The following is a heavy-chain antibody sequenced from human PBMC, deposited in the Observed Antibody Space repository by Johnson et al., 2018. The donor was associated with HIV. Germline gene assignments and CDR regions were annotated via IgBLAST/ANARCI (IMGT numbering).Heavy chain of an antibody. CDR1: GFAFSNYA. J-gene: IGHJ3*02. V-gene: IGHV3-30-3*01. Sequence: QVQLVESGGGVVQPGRSLRLSCAASGFAFSNYAMHWVRQAPGKGLAWMAIISYDGSNEYYADSVKGRFTISRDNSKNTLYLHMSSLRAEDTALYYCARDSFIAVTLSDAFDIWGQGTVVTVSS. CDR2: ISYDGSNE. CDR3: ARDSFIAVTLSDAFDI. D-gene: IGHD6-19*01.